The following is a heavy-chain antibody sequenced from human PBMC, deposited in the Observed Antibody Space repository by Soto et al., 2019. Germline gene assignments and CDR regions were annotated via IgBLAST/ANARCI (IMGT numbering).Heavy chain of an antibody. CDR3: ARHDAPQFGPLYFDY. J-gene: IGHJ4*02. CDR1: GGSISSSSYY. V-gene: IGHV4-39*01. CDR2: IYYSGST. Sequence: SETLSLTCTVSGGSISSSSYYWGWIRQPPGKGLEWIGSIYYSGSTYYNPSLKSRVTISVDTSKNQFSLKLSSVTAADTAVYYCARHDAPQFGPLYFDYWGQGTLVTVSS. D-gene: IGHD3-10*01.